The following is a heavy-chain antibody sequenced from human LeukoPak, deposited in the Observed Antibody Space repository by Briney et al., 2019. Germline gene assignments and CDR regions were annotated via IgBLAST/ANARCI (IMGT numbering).Heavy chain of an antibody. Sequence: KTGGSLRLSCAASGFTFSSYGMHWVRQAPGKGLEWVSSISSSSIYRYYADSVKGRFTISRDNAKKSLYLQMNSLRAEDTAVYYCASAKWYYDDTSDYQTPDVRSGLDSWGQGTLVTVSS. CDR3: ASAKWYYDDTSDYQTPDVRSGLDS. J-gene: IGHJ4*02. D-gene: IGHD3-22*01. V-gene: IGHV3-21*01. CDR1: GFTFSSYG. CDR2: ISSSSIYR.